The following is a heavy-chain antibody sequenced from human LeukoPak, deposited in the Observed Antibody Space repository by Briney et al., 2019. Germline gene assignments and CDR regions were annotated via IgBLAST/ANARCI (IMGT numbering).Heavy chain of an antibody. CDR2: INHSGST. Sequence: SETLSLTCAVYGGSFSGYYWSWIRQPPGKGLEWIGEINHSGSTNYNPSLKSRVTISVDTPKNQFSLKLSSVTAADTAVYYCARADYGDYPSYWGQGTLVTVSS. CDR1: GGSFSGYY. V-gene: IGHV4-34*01. CDR3: ARADYGDYPSY. J-gene: IGHJ4*02. D-gene: IGHD4-17*01.